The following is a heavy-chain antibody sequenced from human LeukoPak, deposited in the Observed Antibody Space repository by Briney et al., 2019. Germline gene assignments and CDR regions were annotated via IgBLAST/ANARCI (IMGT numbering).Heavy chain of an antibody. CDR3: ARDLHTTTLGCFDP. CDR2: IYYSGST. J-gene: IGHJ5*02. D-gene: IGHD1-26*01. V-gene: IGHV4-39*07. Sequence: SETLSLTCTVSGGSISSSSYYWGWIRQPPGTGLEWIGSIYYSGSTYYNPSLKSRVTISVDTSKNQFSLKLSFVTAADTAVYYCARDLHTTTLGCFDPWGQGTLVTVSS. CDR1: GGSISSSSYY.